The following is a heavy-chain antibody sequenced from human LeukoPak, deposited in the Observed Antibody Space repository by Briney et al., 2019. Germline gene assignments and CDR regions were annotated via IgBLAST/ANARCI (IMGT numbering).Heavy chain of an antibody. Sequence: ASVKVSCKASGYTFTGYYMHWVRQAPGQGLEWMGWINPNSGGTNYAQKFQGRVTMTRDTSISTAYMELSRLRSDDTAVYYCARDLSYYDSSGYHYYWGQGTLVTVSS. V-gene: IGHV1-2*02. D-gene: IGHD3-22*01. CDR3: ARDLSYYDSSGYHYY. J-gene: IGHJ4*02. CDR2: INPNSGGT. CDR1: GYTFTGYY.